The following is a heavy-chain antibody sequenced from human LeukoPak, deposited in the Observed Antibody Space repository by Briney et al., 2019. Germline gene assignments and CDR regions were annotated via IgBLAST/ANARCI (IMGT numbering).Heavy chain of an antibody. CDR3: AKAIKGGHAFDI. Sequence: GGSLRLSCAASGFTFSSYGMHWVRQAPGKGLEWVAVIWYDGSNKYYADSVKGRLTISRDNSKNTLYLQMNSLRAEDTAVYYCAKAIKGGHAFDIWGQGTMVTVSS. CDR2: IWYDGSNK. CDR1: GFTFSSYG. J-gene: IGHJ3*02. V-gene: IGHV3-33*06. D-gene: IGHD3-16*01.